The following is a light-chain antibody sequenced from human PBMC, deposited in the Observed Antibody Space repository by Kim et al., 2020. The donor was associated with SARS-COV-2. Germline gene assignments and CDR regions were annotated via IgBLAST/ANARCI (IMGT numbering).Light chain of an antibody. CDR1: NIGSKS. J-gene: IGLJ2*01. V-gene: IGLV3-21*04. Sequence: SYELTQPPSVSVAPGKTARITCGGNNIGSKSVHWYQQKPGHAPVLVIYYDSDRPSGIPERFSGSNSGNTATLTISRVEAGDEADYYCQVWDSSSDHVVFGGGTKLTVL. CDR2: YDS. CDR3: QVWDSSSDHVV.